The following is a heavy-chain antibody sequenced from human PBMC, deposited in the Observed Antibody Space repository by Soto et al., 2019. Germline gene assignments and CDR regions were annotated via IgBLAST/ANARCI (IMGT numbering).Heavy chain of an antibody. CDR2: INHSGST. CDR1: GGSFSGYY. CDR3: AREYYDILTGYYILGYFHY. V-gene: IGHV4-34*01. J-gene: IGHJ4*02. D-gene: IGHD3-9*01. Sequence: SETLSLTCAVYGGSFSGYYWSWIRQPPGKGLEWIGEINHSGSTNYNPSLKSRVTISVDTSKNQFSLKLSSVTAADTAVYYCAREYYDILTGYYILGYFHYWGQGTLVTVS.